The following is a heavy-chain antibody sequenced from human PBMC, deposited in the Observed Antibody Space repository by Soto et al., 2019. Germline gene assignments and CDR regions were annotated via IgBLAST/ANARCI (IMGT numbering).Heavy chain of an antibody. Sequence: GSLRLSCAASGFTFSSYAMHWVRQAPGKGLEWVAVISYDGSNKYYADSVKGRFTISRDNSKNTLYLQMNSLRAEDTAVYYCAADGSSWYSDYYGMDVWGQGTTVTVSS. CDR1: GFTFSSYA. J-gene: IGHJ6*02. D-gene: IGHD6-13*01. V-gene: IGHV3-30-3*01. CDR2: ISYDGSNK. CDR3: AADGSSWYSDYYGMDV.